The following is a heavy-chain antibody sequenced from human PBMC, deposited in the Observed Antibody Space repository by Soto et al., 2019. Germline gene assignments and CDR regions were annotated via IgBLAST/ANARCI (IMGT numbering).Heavy chain of an antibody. CDR1: GASIRSTDYY. V-gene: IGHV4-30-4*01. J-gene: IGHJ5*02. CDR3: VRTAREGAVHPHWFDR. Sequence: SETLSLTCTVSGASIRSTDYYWSWMRQAPGKGLEWIGYAYYTGSTYYNPSLMSRLTISVDTSKNQFSLKLTSVTAAETAVYYCVRTAREGAVHPHWFDRLGQGTQVTVSS. D-gene: IGHD2-21*02. CDR2: AYYTGST.